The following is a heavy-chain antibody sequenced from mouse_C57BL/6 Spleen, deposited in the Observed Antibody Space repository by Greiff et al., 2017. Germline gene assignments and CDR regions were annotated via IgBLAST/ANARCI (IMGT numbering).Heavy chain of an antibody. V-gene: IGHV1-69*01. CDR2: IDPSDSYT. J-gene: IGHJ2*01. Sequence: QVQLQQSGAELVMPGASVKLSCKASGYTFTSYWMHWVKQRPGQGLEWIGEIDPSDSYTNYNQKFKGKSTLTVDKSSSTAYMQLSSLTSEDSAVYYCARSDGGFDYWGQGTTLTVSS. CDR1: GYTFTSYW. CDR3: ARSDGGFDY.